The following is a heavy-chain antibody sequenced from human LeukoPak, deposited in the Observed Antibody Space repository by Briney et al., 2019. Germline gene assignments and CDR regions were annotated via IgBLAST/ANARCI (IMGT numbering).Heavy chain of an antibody. CDR1: GYTFTSSY. CDR2: ISAYDGRT. CDR3: ARGGTYYPCIDY. D-gene: IGHD1-26*01. J-gene: IGHJ4*02. Sequence: ASVKVSCKASGYTFTSSYINWVRQAPGQRLEWMGWISAYDGRTNYAQKFQGRVTMTTDSSTSTAYMDLTSLRSDDTAVYYCARGGTYYPCIDYWGQGTLVTVSS. V-gene: IGHV1-18*01.